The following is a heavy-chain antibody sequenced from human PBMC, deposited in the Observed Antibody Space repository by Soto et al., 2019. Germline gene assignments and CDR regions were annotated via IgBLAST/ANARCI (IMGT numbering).Heavy chain of an antibody. V-gene: IGHV2-5*02. D-gene: IGHD2-21*02. J-gene: IGHJ6*01. CDR3: VQRRWGGDCLQSYSPHAYYRLHA. Sequence: QITLKESGPTLVKPTQTLTLTCTFSGLSLSTTGVGVGWIRQPPGKVLEWLALIYWDADKRYSPSLKGRLTKTKDTSKNPVILIMPNMEPVDTATYYSVQRRWGGDCLQSYSPHAYYRLHAWGQGNTVTVSS. CDR1: GLSLSTTGVG. CDR2: IYWDADK.